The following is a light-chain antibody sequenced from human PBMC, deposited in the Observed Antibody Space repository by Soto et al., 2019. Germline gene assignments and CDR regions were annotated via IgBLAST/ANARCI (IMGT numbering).Light chain of an antibody. J-gene: IGKJ1*01. V-gene: IGKV1-12*01. CDR2: AAS. CDR3: EQANSFPWT. CDR1: QGIGSW. Sequence: DIQMTQSPSSVSASVGDRVTITCRASQGIGSWLAWYQQKPGKAPKLLIYAASSLQSGVPSRFSGSGSGTDFTLTISSLLFEDFATYDCEQANSFPWTFGHGTKVVIK.